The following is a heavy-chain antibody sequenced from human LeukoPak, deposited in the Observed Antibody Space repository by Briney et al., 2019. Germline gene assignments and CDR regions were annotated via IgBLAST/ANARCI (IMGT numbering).Heavy chain of an antibody. CDR2: ISSSSSYI. V-gene: IGHV3-21*01. J-gene: IGHJ4*02. CDR3: ARLYVVVVAPNASDY. D-gene: IGHD2-15*01. CDR1: GFTFSSYS. Sequence: PGGSLRLSCAASGFTFSSYSMNWVRQAPGKGLEWVSSISSSSSYIYYADSVKGRFTISRDNAKNSLYLQMNSLRAEDTAVYYCARLYVVVVAPNASDYWGQGTLVTVSS.